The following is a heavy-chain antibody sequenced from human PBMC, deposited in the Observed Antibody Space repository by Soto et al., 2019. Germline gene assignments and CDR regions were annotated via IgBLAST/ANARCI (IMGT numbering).Heavy chain of an antibody. J-gene: IGHJ5*02. CDR3: ARHGQLYNSGWYLNWFDP. CDR2: VYYSGST. V-gene: IGHV4-39*01. Sequence: PSETLCLTCIISGASVGDSLAYWGWIRQPPGKGLEWIGSVYYSGSTYYNPSLKSRVTISVDTSKNQFSLKLSSVTAADTAVYYCARHGQLYNSGWYLNWFDPWGQGTLVTVSS. CDR1: GASVGDSLAY. D-gene: IGHD6-19*01.